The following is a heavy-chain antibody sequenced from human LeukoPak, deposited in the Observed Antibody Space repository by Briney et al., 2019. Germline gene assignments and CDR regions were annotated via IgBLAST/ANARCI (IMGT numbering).Heavy chain of an antibody. Sequence: KPGGSLRLSCVVSGIPFSDFYMNWIRQAPGKGLEWISYVSSSSSYTDYAESVKGRFTISRDNSKNTLYLHMNSLRVEDTAVYYCARDHRLITFGGALGDWGQGTLVTVSS. V-gene: IGHV3-11*06. D-gene: IGHD3-16*01. CDR1: GIPFSDFY. CDR3: ARDHRLITFGGALGD. J-gene: IGHJ4*02. CDR2: VSSSSSYT.